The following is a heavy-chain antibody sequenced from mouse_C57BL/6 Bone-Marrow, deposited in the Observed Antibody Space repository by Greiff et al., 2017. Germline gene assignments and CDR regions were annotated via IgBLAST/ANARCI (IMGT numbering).Heavy chain of an antibody. CDR2: IYPESGST. J-gene: IGHJ2*01. CDR3: ARSAIGFYYYGSRPDYFDY. CDR1: GYTFTSYW. D-gene: IGHD1-1*01. Sequence: QVQLQQSGAELVKPGASVKLSCKASGYTFTSYWMHWVKQRPGHGLEWIGMIYPESGSTNYNEKFKSKATLTVDKSSSTAYMQLSSLTSEDSAVYYSARSAIGFYYYGSRPDYFDYWGQGTTLTVSS. V-gene: IGHV1-64*01.